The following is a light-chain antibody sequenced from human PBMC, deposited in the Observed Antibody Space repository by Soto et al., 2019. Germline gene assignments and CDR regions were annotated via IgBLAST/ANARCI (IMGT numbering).Light chain of an antibody. V-gene: IGKV1-5*03. CDR2: TAS. J-gene: IGKJ2*01. CDR3: QHYNRHSPYT. Sequence: DIQMTQFPSTLSASIGARVTITCRASQSISTWLAWYQQKAGKAPKLLIYTASSLETGVPSRFSGSGSGTEFTLTISSLQPDDFATYYCQHYNRHSPYTVGQGPRLEL. CDR1: QSISTW.